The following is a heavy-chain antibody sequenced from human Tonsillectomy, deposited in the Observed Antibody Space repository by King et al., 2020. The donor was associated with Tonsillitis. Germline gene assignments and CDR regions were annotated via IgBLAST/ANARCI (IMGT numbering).Heavy chain of an antibody. Sequence: VQLQESGPGLVKPSETLSLTCTVSGGSISSYYWSCIRQPPGKGLEWIGYIHDRGSTNYHPSLKSRVTMSVDTSKNQFSLKLSSVTAADTAVYYCASDERWGFVESGDAFDIWGQGTMVTVSS. J-gene: IGHJ3*02. CDR2: IHDRGST. V-gene: IGHV4-59*01. CDR3: ASDERWGFVESGDAFDI. D-gene: IGHD3-3*01. CDR1: GGSISSYY.